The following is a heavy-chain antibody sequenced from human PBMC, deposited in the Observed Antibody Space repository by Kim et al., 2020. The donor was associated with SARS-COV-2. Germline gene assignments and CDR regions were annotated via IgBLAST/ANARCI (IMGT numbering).Heavy chain of an antibody. CDR3: ARRGRENVRKYYFDY. CDR1: EFSFSDYD. J-gene: IGHJ4*01. Sequence: GGSLRLSCEGFEFSFSDYDTDWVRQAPGKGLEWISHMGFGGRVTDFADSVKGRFTLSRDDGYNLLYLHLNNLRDDDTAVYYCARRGRENVRKYYFDYWG. D-gene: IGHD3-10*02. V-gene: IGHV3-48*02. CDR2: MGFGGRVT.